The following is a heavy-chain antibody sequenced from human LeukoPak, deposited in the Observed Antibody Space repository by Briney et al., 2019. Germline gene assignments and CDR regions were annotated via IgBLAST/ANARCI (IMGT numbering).Heavy chain of an antibody. CDR1: GGSISSSSYY. Sequence: SDTLPLTCTVSGGSISSSSYYWGWIRQPPGKGLEWIGSIYYSGSTYYNPSLKSRVTISVDTSKNQFSLKLSSVTAADTAVYYCASGSGMIWGQGTLVTVSS. CDR3: ASGSGMI. CDR2: IYYSGST. V-gene: IGHV4-39*07. J-gene: IGHJ4*02. D-gene: IGHD3-10*01.